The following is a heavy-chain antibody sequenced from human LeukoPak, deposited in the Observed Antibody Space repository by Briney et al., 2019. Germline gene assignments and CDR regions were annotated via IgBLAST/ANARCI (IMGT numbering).Heavy chain of an antibody. CDR3: ARGYYSSSRIDY. J-gene: IGHJ4*02. CDR2: VNSDGSTT. D-gene: IGHD6-13*01. V-gene: IGHV3-74*01. Sequence: PGGSLRLSCAASGFPFSNYWMRWVRQAPGKGLVWVSRVNSDGSTTNYADSVKGRFTISRDNAENTLYMRMNSLRPEDTAVYYCARGYYSSSRIDYWGQGTLVTVSS. CDR1: GFPFSNYW.